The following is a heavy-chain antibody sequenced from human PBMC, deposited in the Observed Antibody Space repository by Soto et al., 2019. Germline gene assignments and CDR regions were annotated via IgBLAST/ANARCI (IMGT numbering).Heavy chain of an antibody. D-gene: IGHD3-10*01. Sequence: QVQLVQSGAEVKKPGASVKVSCKASGYTFINYGITWVRQAPGQGLEWMGWISDYNGNTYYGKQFQGRVTMTTDTSTRTAYMELKSLRSDDTAVYYCAREGYYSGSGTYAPPRYYGMDVWGQGTTVTVSS. CDR3: AREGYYSGSGTYAPPRYYGMDV. J-gene: IGHJ6*02. CDR2: ISDYNGNT. CDR1: GYTFINYG. V-gene: IGHV1-18*01.